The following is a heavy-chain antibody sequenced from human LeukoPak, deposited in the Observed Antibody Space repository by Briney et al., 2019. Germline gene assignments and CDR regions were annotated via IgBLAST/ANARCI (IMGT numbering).Heavy chain of an antibody. D-gene: IGHD4-17*01. Sequence: GRSLRLSCAASGLTVSSNYMNCVRQAEGKGLEWDSLFYSGDNKYLPDSVRGRFTISGHISEYTLYPQTSSLRVEDTAVYYCAREKVLRCLDFDYWGQGTLVTVSS. CDR3: AREKVLRCLDFDY. V-gene: IGHV3-53*04. CDR1: GLTVSSNY. CDR2: FYSGDNK. J-gene: IGHJ4*02.